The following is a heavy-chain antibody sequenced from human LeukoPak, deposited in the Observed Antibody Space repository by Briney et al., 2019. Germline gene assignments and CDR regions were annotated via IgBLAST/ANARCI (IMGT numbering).Heavy chain of an antibody. D-gene: IGHD3-3*01. V-gene: IGHV3-33*01. J-gene: IGHJ4*02. CDR1: GFPFSGSG. Sequence: GGSLRLSCAASGFPFSGSGMHWVRQAPGKGLEWVAVVWYDGSHQYYADSVKGRFTISRDNAKNSLYLQMNSLRAEDTAVYYCARVSDFWSGYPYYFDYWGQGTLVTVSS. CDR2: VWYDGSHQ. CDR3: ARVSDFWSGYPYYFDY.